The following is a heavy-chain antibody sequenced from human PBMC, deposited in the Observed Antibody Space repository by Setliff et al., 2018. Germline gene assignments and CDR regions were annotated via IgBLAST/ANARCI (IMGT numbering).Heavy chain of an antibody. D-gene: IGHD6-6*01. CDR3: ARDNSSSSGEVDY. CDR2: IIPILGIA. J-gene: IGHJ4*02. Sequence: SVKVSCKASGYTFTSYGISWVRQAPGQGLEWMGWIIPILGIANYAQKFQGRVTMTRDTSTSTVYMELSSLRSEDTAVYYCARDNSSSSGEVDYWGQGTLVTVSS. CDR1: GYTFTSYG. V-gene: IGHV1-69*10.